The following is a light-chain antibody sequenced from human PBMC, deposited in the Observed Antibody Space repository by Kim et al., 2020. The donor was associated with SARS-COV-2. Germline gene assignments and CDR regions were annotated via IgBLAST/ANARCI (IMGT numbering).Light chain of an antibody. CDR1: RDSRNN. Sequence: PGERATLSCRASRDSRNNLAWCQQKPGQPPSLIFYDASTRATGIPARCSGSVSGAEFSLTIDSLQSEDSAVYFCQQYNEWPPWTFGQGTKVDIK. V-gene: IGKV3D-15*01. CDR3: QQYNEWPPWT. CDR2: DAS. J-gene: IGKJ1*01.